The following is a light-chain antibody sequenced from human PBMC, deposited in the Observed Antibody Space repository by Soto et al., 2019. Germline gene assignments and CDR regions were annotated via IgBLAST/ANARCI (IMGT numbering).Light chain of an antibody. J-gene: IGKJ4*01. Sequence: EIVLTQSPATLSLSPGERATLSCRASQSVSSYLAWYQQKPGQAPRLLIYDASNRATGIPARFSGSGSGTDFTLTITSLEPDDFPVYYCQQRSDWPSTFGGGTKVQIK. V-gene: IGKV3-11*01. CDR1: QSVSSY. CDR3: QQRSDWPST. CDR2: DAS.